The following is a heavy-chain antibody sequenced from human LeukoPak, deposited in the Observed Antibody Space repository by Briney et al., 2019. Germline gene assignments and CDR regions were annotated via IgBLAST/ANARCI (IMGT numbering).Heavy chain of an antibody. Sequence: TGGSLRLSCAASGFTFSSYAMGWVRQAPGKGLEWVSAISGSGGSTYYADSVKGRFTISRDNSKNTLYLQMNSLRAEDTAVYYCAIQETTVTTYDYWGQGTLVTVSS. CDR2: ISGSGGST. CDR3: AIQETTVTTYDY. D-gene: IGHD4-17*01. J-gene: IGHJ4*02. CDR1: GFTFSSYA. V-gene: IGHV3-23*01.